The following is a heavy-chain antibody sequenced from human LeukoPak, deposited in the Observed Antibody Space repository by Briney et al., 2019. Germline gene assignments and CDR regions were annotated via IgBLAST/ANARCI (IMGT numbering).Heavy chain of an antibody. CDR3: ARLLRFSWNPYYFDY. V-gene: IGHV4-59*08. D-gene: IGHD1-1*01. CDR1: GGSISSYY. J-gene: IGHJ4*02. Sequence: SETLSLTCTVSGGSISSYYWSWIRRPPGKGLEWIGYIYYSGSTNNNPSLKSRVTISVDTSKNQFSLKLSSVTAADTAVYYCARLLRFSWNPYYFDYWGQGTLVTVSS. CDR2: IYYSGST.